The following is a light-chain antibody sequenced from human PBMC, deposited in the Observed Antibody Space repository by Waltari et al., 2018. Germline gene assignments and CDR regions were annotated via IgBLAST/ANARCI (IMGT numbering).Light chain of an antibody. J-gene: IGKJ1*01. CDR2: GAS. Sequence: EIVLTQSPGTLSLSPGERATLSCRASQSVGRTLAWYQQKRGQAPRLIIYGASTRATGIPDRFSGSGSGTDFSLTINRLEPEDFAVYYCQHYVRLPATFGQGTKVEIK. V-gene: IGKV3-20*01. CDR1: QSVGRT. CDR3: QHYVRLPAT.